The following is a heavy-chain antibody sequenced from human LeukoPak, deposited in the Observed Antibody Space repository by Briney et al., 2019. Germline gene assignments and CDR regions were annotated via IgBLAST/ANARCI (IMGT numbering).Heavy chain of an antibody. V-gene: IGHV3-30-3*01. D-gene: IGHD3-22*01. CDR2: ISYDGSNK. J-gene: IGHJ4*02. Sequence: GGSLRLSCAASGFTFSSYAMHWVRQAPGKGLEWVAVISYDGSNKYHADSVKGRFTISRDNSKNTLYLQMNSLRAEDTAVYYCARDGPGHYDSSGYYYRDPRGINYYFDYWGQGTLVTVSS. CDR1: GFTFSSYA. CDR3: ARDGPGHYDSSGYYYRDPRGINYYFDY.